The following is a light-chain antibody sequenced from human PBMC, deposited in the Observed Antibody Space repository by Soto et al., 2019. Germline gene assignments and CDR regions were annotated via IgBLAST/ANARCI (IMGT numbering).Light chain of an antibody. V-gene: IGLV2-14*03. Sequence: QSALTQPASVSGSPGQSVTISCSGISTGAAEYHYVSWYQQHPGKAPKLMISDISHRPSGISDRSSSSKSGTTASLTMSGVEAEDEADYQCSSYTIRTTVFGAGTKVTVL. CDR1: STGAAEYHY. CDR3: SSYTIRTTV. CDR2: DIS. J-gene: IGLJ1*01.